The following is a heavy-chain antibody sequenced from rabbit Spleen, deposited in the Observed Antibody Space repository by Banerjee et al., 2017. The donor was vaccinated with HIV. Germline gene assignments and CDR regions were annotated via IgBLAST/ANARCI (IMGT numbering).Heavy chain of an antibody. J-gene: IGHJ4*01. CDR3: ARAGEGGDGYLNL. CDR2: IDSGSSGFT. Sequence: QQQLEESGGGLVKPEGSLTLTCKASGIDFSDNSYMCWVRQAPGKGLEWIVCIDSGSSGFTYFASWAKGRFTISKTSSTTVTLQMTSLTVADTATYFCARAGEGGDGYLNLWGPGTLVTVS. CDR1: GIDFSDNSY. V-gene: IGHV1S45*01. D-gene: IGHD5-1*01.